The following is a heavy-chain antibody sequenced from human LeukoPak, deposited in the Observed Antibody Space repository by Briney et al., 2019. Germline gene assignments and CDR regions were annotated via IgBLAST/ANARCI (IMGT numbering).Heavy chain of an antibody. Sequence: GRSLRLSCAASGFTFSSYGMHWVRQAPGKGLEWGAVISYDGSNKYYADSVKGRFTISRDNSKNTLYLQMNSLRAEDTAVYYCAKELNGDPRANFDYWGQGTLVTVSS. CDR2: ISYDGSNK. V-gene: IGHV3-30*18. CDR3: AKELNGDPRANFDY. D-gene: IGHD4-17*01. J-gene: IGHJ4*02. CDR1: GFTFSSYG.